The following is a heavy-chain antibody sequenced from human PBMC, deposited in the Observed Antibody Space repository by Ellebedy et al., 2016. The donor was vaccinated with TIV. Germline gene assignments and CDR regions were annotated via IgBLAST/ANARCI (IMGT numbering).Heavy chain of an antibody. CDR1: GFTFSRYA. D-gene: IGHD1-20*01. Sequence: GESLKISCAASGFTFSRYAMYWVRQAPGKGLEWVAVISYDGSNKYYADSVKGRFTISRDNSKNTLYLQMNSLRAEDTAVYYCATLRYNWRGGYYYGMDVWGQGTTVTVSS. CDR3: ATLRYNWRGGYYYGMDV. CDR2: ISYDGSNK. V-gene: IGHV3-30-3*01. J-gene: IGHJ6*02.